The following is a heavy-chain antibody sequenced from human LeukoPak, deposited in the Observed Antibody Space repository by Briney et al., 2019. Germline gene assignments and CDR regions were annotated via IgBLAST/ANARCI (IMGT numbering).Heavy chain of an antibody. CDR3: ARDNYAGANWFDP. CDR1: GGTFSSYA. D-gene: IGHD1-7*01. CDR2: IIPIFGTA. V-gene: IGHV1-69*05. J-gene: IGHJ5*02. Sequence: SVKVSCKASGGTFSSYAMSWVRQAPGQGLEWMGGIIPIFGTANYAQKFQGRVTITTDESTSTAYMELSSLRSEDTAVYYCARDNYAGANWFDPWGQGTLVTVSS.